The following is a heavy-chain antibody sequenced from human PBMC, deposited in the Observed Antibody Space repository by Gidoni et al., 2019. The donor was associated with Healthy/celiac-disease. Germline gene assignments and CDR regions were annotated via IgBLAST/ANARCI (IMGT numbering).Heavy chain of an antibody. D-gene: IGHD6-19*01. CDR1: GSTSSTYG. CDR2: ISYDGSNE. CDR3: AKFHNSAWQRGDYFDY. J-gene: IGHJ4*02. Sequence: QVQLVESGGRVIQPARSLRLSCPASGSTSSTYGMHWVLLASGKGLEWVAVISYDGSNEYYADSVKGRFTISRDNSKNTLYLQMNSLRTEDTAVYYCAKFHNSAWQRGDYFDYWGQGTLITVSS. V-gene: IGHV3-30*18.